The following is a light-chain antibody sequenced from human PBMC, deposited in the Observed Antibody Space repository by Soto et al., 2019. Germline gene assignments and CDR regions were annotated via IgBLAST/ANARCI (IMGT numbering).Light chain of an antibody. Sequence: QSVLTQPASVSGSPGQSITISCTGTSSDVGGYNYVSWYQQHPGKAPKLMIYEVTNRPSGISHHFAGSKSGNTASLTISGLQAEDEADYYCNSYTSTSTWVFGGGTQLTVL. CDR1: SSDVGGYNY. J-gene: IGLJ3*02. CDR2: EVT. V-gene: IGLV2-14*01. CDR3: NSYTSTSTWV.